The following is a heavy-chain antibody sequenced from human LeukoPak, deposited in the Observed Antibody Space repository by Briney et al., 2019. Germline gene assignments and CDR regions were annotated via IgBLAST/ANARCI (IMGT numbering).Heavy chain of an antibody. CDR3: ARGQYCDLIRCYSAGRNFDQ. D-gene: IGHD2-15*01. J-gene: IGHJ4*02. CDR1: GTSFSGYY. V-gene: IGHV4-34*01. Sequence: SETLSLTCAVPGTSFSGYYWSWIRQTPGKGLQWIGEINHSGSINYNPSLKSRVTISVDTSKNQFSLEFNSLTAADTAIYYCARGQYCDLIRCYSAGRNFDQWGQGTLVTVSS. CDR2: INHSGSI.